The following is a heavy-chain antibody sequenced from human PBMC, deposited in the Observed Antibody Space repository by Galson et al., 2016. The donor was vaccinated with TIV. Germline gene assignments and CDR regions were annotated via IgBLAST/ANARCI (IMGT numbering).Heavy chain of an antibody. V-gene: IGHV4-38-2*01. CDR1: GDSISSVYY. CDR3: AKMTRTSGPDSEYYFDY. Sequence: SETLSLTCGVSGDSISSVYYWGWIRQPPGRGLEWIGSFYDSGSTSYYKSSLRSRVAISVDTAKNQFSLRLTSVTAADTAIYYCAKMTRTSGPDSEYYFDYWGQGMLVTVSS. J-gene: IGHJ4*02. D-gene: IGHD1-1*01. CDR2: FYDSGSTS.